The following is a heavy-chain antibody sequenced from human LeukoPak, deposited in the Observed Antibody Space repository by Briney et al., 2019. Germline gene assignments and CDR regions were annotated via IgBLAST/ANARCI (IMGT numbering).Heavy chain of an antibody. CDR3: ARWDGSGSLLPTYFDY. CDR2: IYYSGST. CDR1: GGSISSSSYY. Sequence: SETLSLTCTVSGGSISSSSYYWGWIRQPPGKGLEWIGSIYYSGSTYYNPSLKSRVTISVDTSKNQFSLKLSSVTAEDTAVYYCARWDGSGSLLPTYFDYWGQGTLVTVSS. D-gene: IGHD3-10*01. J-gene: IGHJ4*02. V-gene: IGHV4-39*07.